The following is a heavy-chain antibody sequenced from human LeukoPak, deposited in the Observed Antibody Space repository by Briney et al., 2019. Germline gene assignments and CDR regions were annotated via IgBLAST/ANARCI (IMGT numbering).Heavy chain of an antibody. CDR3: GRDGGRPYYYGSGSPCYFDY. D-gene: IGHD3-10*01. J-gene: IGHJ4*02. CDR1: GFTFSTYA. V-gene: IGHV3-33*01. Sequence: RSLRLSCAAYGFTFSTYAMHWVRQAPGKGLEWVALIWYGGSNKYCADSVKGRFTISRDNSKNTLYLQMSSLRAEDTAVYYCGRDGGRPYYYGSGSPCYFDYWGQDTVVTVSS. CDR2: IWYGGSNK.